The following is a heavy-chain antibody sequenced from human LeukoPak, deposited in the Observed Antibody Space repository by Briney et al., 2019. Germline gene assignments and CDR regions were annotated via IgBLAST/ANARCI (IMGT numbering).Heavy chain of an antibody. CDR3: ARAPSEWLRVDDWFDP. D-gene: IGHD5-12*01. V-gene: IGHV1-18*01. J-gene: IGHJ5*02. CDR2: ISAYNGNT. CDR1: GYTFTSYG. Sequence: ASVKVSCKASGYTFTSYGISWVRQAPGQGLEWMGWISAYNGNTNYAQKLQGRVTMTTDTSTSTAYMELRSLRSDDTAVYYCARAPSEWLRVDDWFDPWGQGTLVTVSS.